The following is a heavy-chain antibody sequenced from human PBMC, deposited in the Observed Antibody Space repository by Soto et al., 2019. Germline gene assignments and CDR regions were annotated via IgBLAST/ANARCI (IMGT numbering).Heavy chain of an antibody. D-gene: IGHD2-21*01. CDR2: TTSKRYGGTT. V-gene: IGHV3-49*03. J-gene: IGHJ5*02. CDR1: GFIFGDYA. Sequence: PGGSLRLSCTPSGFIFGDYAIIWFRQAPGKGLEWVGFTTSKRYGGTTEYAASVKGRFTISRDDSKSIAYLQMNSLRAEDTAVYYCARDLCGVDVPGPWGQGTLVTVSS. CDR3: ARDLCGVDVPGP.